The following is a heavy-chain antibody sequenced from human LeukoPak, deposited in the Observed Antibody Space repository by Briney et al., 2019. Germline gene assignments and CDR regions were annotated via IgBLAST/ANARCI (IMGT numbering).Heavy chain of an antibody. CDR3: ARWDRVTAATFDY. CDR2: ISAYNGKT. J-gene: IGHJ4*02. CDR1: GYTFTNYG. V-gene: IGHV1-18*01. D-gene: IGHD2-2*01. Sequence: ASVKVSCRASGYTFTNYGFKWVRQAPGQGLEWMGWISAYNGKTNYAQKFQGRVTMTTDTATGTAYMELRSLRSDDTAVYYCARWDRVTAATFDYWGQGTLVTVSS.